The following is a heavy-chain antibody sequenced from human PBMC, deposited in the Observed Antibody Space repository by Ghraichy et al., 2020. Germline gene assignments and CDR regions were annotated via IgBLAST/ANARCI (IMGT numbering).Heavy chain of an antibody. CDR1: GGSFSGYY. J-gene: IGHJ5*02. V-gene: IGHV4-34*01. CDR2: INHSGST. CDR3: ARGLGYCSSTSCMRWFDP. Sequence: SETLSLTCAVYGGSFSGYYWSWIRQPPGKGLEWIGEINHSGSTNYNPSLKSRVTISVDTSKNQFSLKLSSVTAADTAMYYCARGLGYCSSTSCMRWFDPWGQGTLVTVSS. D-gene: IGHD2-2*03.